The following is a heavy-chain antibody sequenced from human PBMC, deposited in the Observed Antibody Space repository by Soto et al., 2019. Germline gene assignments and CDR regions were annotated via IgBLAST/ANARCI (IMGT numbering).Heavy chain of an antibody. Sequence: SETLSLTCIVSGGSISSSSYYWGWIRQPPGKGLEWIGYILHTGGTQYNPSLKSRVSMSVDKSKNQFSLHLTSVTAADTAVYYCARLQFGEGFDYWGQGALVTVSS. J-gene: IGHJ4*02. V-gene: IGHV4-39*07. CDR2: ILHTGGT. CDR1: GGSISSSSYY. CDR3: ARLQFGEGFDY. D-gene: IGHD3-10*01.